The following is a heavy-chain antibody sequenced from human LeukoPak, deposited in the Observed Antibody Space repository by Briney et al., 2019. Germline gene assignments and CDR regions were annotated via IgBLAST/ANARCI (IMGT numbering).Heavy chain of an antibody. CDR1: GLTFSKAW. Sequence: GGSLRLSCAASGLTFSKAWMSWVRQAPGKGLEWVGRIKSKTDGGTTDYAAPVKGRFTISRDDSKNTLYLQMNSLKTEDTAVYYCATDLGFGEEDAVDISGQGTMVTVSS. D-gene: IGHD3-10*01. V-gene: IGHV3-15*01. CDR3: ATDLGFGEEDAVDI. CDR2: IKSKTDGGTT. J-gene: IGHJ3*02.